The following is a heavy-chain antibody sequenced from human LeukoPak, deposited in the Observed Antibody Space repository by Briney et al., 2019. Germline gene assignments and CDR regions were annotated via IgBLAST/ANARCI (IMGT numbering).Heavy chain of an antibody. D-gene: IGHD6-19*01. Sequence: AASVKVSCEASGYTFTSYGISWVRQAPGQGLEWMGWISAYNGNTNYAQKLQGRVTMTTDTSTSTAYMELRSLRSDDTAVYYCARDFMSGWYDYWGQGTLVTVSS. CDR2: ISAYNGNT. V-gene: IGHV1-18*01. CDR3: ARDFMSGWYDY. CDR1: GYTFTSYG. J-gene: IGHJ4*02.